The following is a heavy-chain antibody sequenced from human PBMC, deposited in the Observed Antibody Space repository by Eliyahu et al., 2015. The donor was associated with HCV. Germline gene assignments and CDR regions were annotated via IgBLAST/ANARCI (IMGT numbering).Heavy chain of an antibody. CDR2: VSTYDTDT. Sequence: QVQLVQSGAELKEPGASVKVSCKASGYTFTXHGIAWVRQAPGQGLGWMGWVSTYDTDTNYAQKFQGRVAMTTDISTSTAYMELRSLRSDDTAVYYCARDHCSGGYCYVYYDYWGQGTLVTVSS. J-gene: IGHJ4*02. V-gene: IGHV1-18*01. CDR1: GYTFTXHG. D-gene: IGHD2-15*01. CDR3: ARDHCSGGYCYVYYDY.